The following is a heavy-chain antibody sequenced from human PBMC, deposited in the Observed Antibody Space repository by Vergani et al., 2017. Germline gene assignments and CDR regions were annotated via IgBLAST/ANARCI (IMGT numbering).Heavy chain of an antibody. CDR1: GFTFDDYG. D-gene: IGHD3-3*01. V-gene: IGHV3-20*04. Sequence: EVQLVESGGGVVRPGGSLRLSCAASGFTFDDYGMSWVRQAPGKGLEWVSGINWNGGSTGYADSVKGRFTISRDNAKNSLYLQMNSLRAEDTALYYCARERDAYYDLWIGYCAQLYFDGWGEGWLLTVSS. J-gene: IGHJ4*02. CDR3: ARERDAYYDLWIGYCAQLYFDG. CDR2: INWNGGST.